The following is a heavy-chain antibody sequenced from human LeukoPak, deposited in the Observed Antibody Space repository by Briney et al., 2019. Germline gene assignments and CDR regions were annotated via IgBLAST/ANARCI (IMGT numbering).Heavy chain of an antibody. V-gene: IGHV3-7*04. D-gene: IGHD3-10*01. CDR1: GFTFSSYW. CDR2: IKQDGSEK. J-gene: IGHJ4*02. Sequence: PGGSLRLSCAASGFTFSSYWMSWVRQAPGKGLEWVANIKQDGSEKYYVDSVKGRFTISRDNAKNSLYLQMNSLRAEDTAVYYCARGQDYYGSGSYDYWGQGTLVTVSS. CDR3: ARGQDYYGSGSYDY.